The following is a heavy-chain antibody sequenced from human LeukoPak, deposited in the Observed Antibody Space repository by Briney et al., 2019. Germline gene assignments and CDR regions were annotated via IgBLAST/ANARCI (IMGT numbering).Heavy chain of an antibody. Sequence: GGSLRLSCAASGFTFSSHAMSWVRQAPGKGLEWVSAVSGSGGNTYYADSVKGRFTISRDNSKNTLYLQMNSLRAGDTAVYYCAKDRERVFGDYGGFNAFDIWGQGTMVTVSS. CDR3: AKDRERVFGDYGGFNAFDI. CDR2: VSGSGGNT. CDR1: GFTFSSHA. J-gene: IGHJ3*02. V-gene: IGHV3-23*01. D-gene: IGHD4-17*01.